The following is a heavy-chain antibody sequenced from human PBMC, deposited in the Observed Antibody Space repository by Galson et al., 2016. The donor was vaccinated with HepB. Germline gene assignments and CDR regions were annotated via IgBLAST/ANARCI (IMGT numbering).Heavy chain of an antibody. CDR1: GFTVSNNY. J-gene: IGHJ4*02. CDR2: IHSTGTT. CDR3: AGVYSYLTY. Sequence: SLRLSCAISGFTVSNNYMTWVRQPPGKGLEWVSVIHSTGTTYYADFVKDRFTISRDNSKNTLYLQMNSLRAEDTAVYYCAGVYSYLTYWGQGTLVTVSS. D-gene: IGHD5-18*01. V-gene: IGHV3-53*03.